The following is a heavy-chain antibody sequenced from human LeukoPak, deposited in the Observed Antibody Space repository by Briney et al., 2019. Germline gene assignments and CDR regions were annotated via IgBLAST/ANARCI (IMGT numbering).Heavy chain of an antibody. D-gene: IGHD3-10*01. J-gene: IGHJ3*02. CDR3: ARDRGGLDAFDI. CDR1: GGSISSSPYY. CDR2: IYYSGTT. V-gene: IGHV4-39*07. Sequence: PSETLSLTCTVSGGSISSSPYYWGWIRQPPGKGLEWIGSIYYSGTTHYNPSLESRVTISVDTSKNQFSLKLASVTAADTAVYYCARDRGGLDAFDIWGQGTMVTVSS.